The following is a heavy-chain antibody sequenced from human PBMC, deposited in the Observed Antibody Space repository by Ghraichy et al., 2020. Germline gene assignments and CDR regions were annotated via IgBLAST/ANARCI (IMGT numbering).Heavy chain of an antibody. CDR2: MNPNSGNT. CDR1: GYTFTSYD. J-gene: IGHJ6*02. V-gene: IGHV1-8*01. D-gene: IGHD6-19*01. CDR3: ARVGSAPSSGWYLYYYYGMDV. Sequence: ASVKVSCKASGYTFTSYDINWVRQATGQGLEWMGWMNPNSGNTGYAQKFQGRVTMTRNTSISTAYMELSSLRSEDTAVYYCARVGSAPSSGWYLYYYYGMDVWGQGTTVTVSS.